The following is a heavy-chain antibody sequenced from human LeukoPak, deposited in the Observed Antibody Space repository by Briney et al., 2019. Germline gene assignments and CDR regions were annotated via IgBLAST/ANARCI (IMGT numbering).Heavy chain of an antibody. CDR1: GFTFSNAW. CDR2: IKSKTDGGTT. V-gene: IGHV3-15*01. Sequence: GGSLRLSCAASGFTFSNAWMSWVRQAPGKGLEWVGRIKSKTDGGTTDYAAPVKGRFTISRDDSKNTLYLQMNSLKTEDTAVYYCTTVVRGVIAYFDYWGQGTLVTVSS. D-gene: IGHD3-10*01. J-gene: IGHJ4*02. CDR3: TTVVRGVIAYFDY.